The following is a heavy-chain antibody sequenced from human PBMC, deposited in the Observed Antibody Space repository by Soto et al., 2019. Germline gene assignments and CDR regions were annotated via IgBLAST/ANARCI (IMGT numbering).Heavy chain of an antibody. V-gene: IGHV3-23*01. D-gene: IGHD1-26*01. J-gene: IGHJ6*02. Sequence: GGSLRLSCAASGLTFSRYAMSWVRQAPGKGLEWVSAISGSGGSTYYADSVKGRFTISRDNSKNTLYLQMNSLRAEDTAVYYCVRRSGTYSPFYYYYGLDVWGQGTTVTVSS. CDR2: ISGSGGST. CDR1: GLTFSRYA. CDR3: VRRSGTYSPFYYYYGLDV.